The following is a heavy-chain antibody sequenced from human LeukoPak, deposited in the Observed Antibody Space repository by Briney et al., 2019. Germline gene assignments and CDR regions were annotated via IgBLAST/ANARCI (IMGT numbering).Heavy chain of an antibody. CDR2: IYPGDSDT. CDR3: ARSSVEIAAQIDY. V-gene: IGHV5-51*01. Sequence: GESLKISCKGSGYNFTNFWIGWVRQMPGKGLEWMGIIYPGDSDTRYSPSFQGQVTISADKSISTAYLQWSSLKASDTAMYYCARSSVEIAAQIDYWGQGTLVNVSS. CDR1: GYNFTNFW. J-gene: IGHJ4*02. D-gene: IGHD2-15*01.